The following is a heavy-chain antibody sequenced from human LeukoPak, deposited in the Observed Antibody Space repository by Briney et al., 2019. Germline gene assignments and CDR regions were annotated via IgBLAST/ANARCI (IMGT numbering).Heavy chain of an antibody. Sequence: SETLSLTCAVSGVSCSGYYSSWIRQPPGKGLEWIGEINHSGSTNYNPSLKSRVTISVDTSKNQFSLKLSSVTAADTAVYYCASLRRGELYSLGYGGQGTLVTVSS. CDR1: GVSCSGYY. CDR2: INHSGST. J-gene: IGHJ4*02. D-gene: IGHD3-16*01. CDR3: ASLRRGELYSLGY. V-gene: IGHV4-34*01.